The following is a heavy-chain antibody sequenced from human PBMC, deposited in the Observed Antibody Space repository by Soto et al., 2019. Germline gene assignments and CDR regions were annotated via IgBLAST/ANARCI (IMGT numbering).Heavy chain of an antibody. CDR3: AKDRWYDSSGGDY. Sequence: GGSLRLSCAASGFTFDDYAMHWVRQAPGKGLEWVSGISWNSGSIGYADSVKGRFTISRDNAKNSLYLQMNSLRAEDTALYYCAKDRWYDSSGGDYWGQGTLVTVSS. V-gene: IGHV3-9*01. CDR2: ISWNSGSI. CDR1: GFTFDDYA. J-gene: IGHJ4*02. D-gene: IGHD3-22*01.